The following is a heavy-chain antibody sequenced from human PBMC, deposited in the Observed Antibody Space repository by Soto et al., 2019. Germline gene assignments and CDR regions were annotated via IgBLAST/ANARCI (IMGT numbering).Heavy chain of an antibody. V-gene: IGHV3-48*02. CDR2: IRSDSNHI. J-gene: IGHJ4*02. Sequence: GWSLKLSCAASGFILSIFSMDWIRQAPGKGLEWLSYIRSDSNHIGYADSVRGRFTISSDIAKNSLFLQMSSLRDEDTAVYYCARDLAYAFDYWGQGTLVTVSS. CDR3: ARDLAYAFDY. CDR1: GFILSIFS. D-gene: IGHD3-16*01.